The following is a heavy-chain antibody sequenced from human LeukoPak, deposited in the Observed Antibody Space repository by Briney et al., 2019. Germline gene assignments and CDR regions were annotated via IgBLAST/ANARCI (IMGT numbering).Heavy chain of an antibody. CDR3: ARSSTWRMWGSVSGNYFDY. CDR1: GGSISSYY. V-gene: IGHV4-59*01. J-gene: IGHJ4*02. CDR2: IYYSGST. Sequence: PSETLSLTCTVSGGSISSYYWSWIRQPPGKGLEWIGYIYYSGSTNYNPSLKSRVTISVDTSKNQFSLKLSSVTAADTAVYYCARSSTWRMWGSVSGNYFDYWGQGTLVTVSS. D-gene: IGHD2-21*01.